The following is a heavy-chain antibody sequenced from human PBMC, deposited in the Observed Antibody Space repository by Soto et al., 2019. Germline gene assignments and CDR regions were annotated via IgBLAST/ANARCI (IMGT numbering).Heavy chain of an antibody. D-gene: IGHD2-2*01. CDR2: IYPGDSDT. J-gene: IGHJ5*02. V-gene: IGHV5-51*01. CDR1: GYSFTNYW. CDR3: ARLEPVAMIKWIGP. Sequence: PGESLNISCKASGYSFTNYWIAWVRQMPGKGLEWMGIIYPGDSDTRCSPSFQGQVTISADKSISTAYLQWSSLKASDTAMYYCARLEPVAMIKWIGPWGQGTLVTXSS.